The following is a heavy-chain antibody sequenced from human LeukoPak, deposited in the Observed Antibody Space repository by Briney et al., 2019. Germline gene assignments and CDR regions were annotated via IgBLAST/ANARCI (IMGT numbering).Heavy chain of an antibody. J-gene: IGHJ3*02. V-gene: IGHV3-30*18. CDR3: AKVMYSSGWLDAFDI. CDR1: GFTFSSYG. D-gene: IGHD6-19*01. Sequence: GGPLRLSCAASGFTFSSYGMHCVRQAPGKGLEWVAVISYDGSNKYFADSVKGRFTISRDNAKNSLYLQMNSLRAGDTALYYCAKVMYSSGWLDAFDIWGQGTMVTASS. CDR2: ISYDGSNK.